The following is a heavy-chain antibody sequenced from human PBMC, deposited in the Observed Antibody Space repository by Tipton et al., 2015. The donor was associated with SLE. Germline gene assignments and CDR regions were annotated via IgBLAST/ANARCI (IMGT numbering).Heavy chain of an antibody. CDR1: GYSISSGYY. CDR3: ARHHYYDSSGYYWSDY. J-gene: IGHJ4*02. CDR2: IYYSGST. V-gene: IGHV4-38-2*01. Sequence: TLSLTCAVSGYSISSGYYWSWIRQPPGKGLEWIGYIYYSGSTYYNPSLKSRVTISGNTTKNQFSLKLSSVTAADTAVYYCARHHYYDSSGYYWSDYWGQGTLVTVSS. D-gene: IGHD3-22*01.